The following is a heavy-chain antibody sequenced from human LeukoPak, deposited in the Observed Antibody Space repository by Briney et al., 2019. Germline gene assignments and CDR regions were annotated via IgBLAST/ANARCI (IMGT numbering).Heavy chain of an antibody. J-gene: IGHJ6*02. V-gene: IGHV4-34*01. D-gene: IGHD3-10*01. CDR2: INHSGST. CDR1: GFSFSHYD. Sequence: LRLSCVASGFSFSHYDMNWVRLAPGKGLEWIGEINHSGSTNYNPSLKSRVTISVDTSKNQFSLKLSSVTAADTAVYYCARGYYGSGSYYNEGYYYYYYGMDAWGQGTTVTVSS. CDR3: ARGYYGSGSYYNEGYYYYYYGMDA.